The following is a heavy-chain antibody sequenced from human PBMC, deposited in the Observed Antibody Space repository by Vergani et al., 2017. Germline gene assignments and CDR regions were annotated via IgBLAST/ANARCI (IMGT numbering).Heavy chain of an antibody. CDR3: ARGGWDFWSGYFDY. J-gene: IGHJ4*02. V-gene: IGHV4-30-2*01. CDR2: IYHSGST. D-gene: IGHD3-3*01. Sequence: QLQLQESGSGLVKPSQTLSLTCAVPGGSISRGGYSWSWIRQPPGKGLEWIGYIYHSGSTYYNPSLKSRVTISVDRSKNQFSLKLSSVTAADTAVYYCARGGWDFWSGYFDYWGQGTLVTVSS. CDR1: GGSISRGGYS.